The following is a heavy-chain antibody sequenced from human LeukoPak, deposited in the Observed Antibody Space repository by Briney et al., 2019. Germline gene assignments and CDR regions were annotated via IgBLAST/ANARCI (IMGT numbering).Heavy chain of an antibody. CDR2: IKSDGSET. CDR1: GFTFSNYW. CDR3: TSDRVLYGLDV. Sequence: GGSLRLSCAASGFTFSNYWMHWVRQGPGKGLMWVSRIKSDGSETSSAESLEGRFTISRDNARNMLYLQMNSLRPEDTAIYYCTSDRVLYGLDVWGQGTTVTVSS. J-gene: IGHJ6*02. V-gene: IGHV3-74*01.